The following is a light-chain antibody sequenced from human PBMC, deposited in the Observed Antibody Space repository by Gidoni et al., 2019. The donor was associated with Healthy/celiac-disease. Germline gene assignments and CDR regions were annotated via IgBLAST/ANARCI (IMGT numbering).Light chain of an antibody. Sequence: DIQMTQSPSSLSASVGDRVTITCRASQSISSYLHLYQQKPGKAPKLLIYAASSLQSGGPSRFSGSGSGTDFTLTISSLQPEECATDYCQQSYSTLGLTFGGGTKVEIK. J-gene: IGKJ4*01. CDR3: QQSYSTLGLT. V-gene: IGKV1-39*01. CDR2: AAS. CDR1: QSISSY.